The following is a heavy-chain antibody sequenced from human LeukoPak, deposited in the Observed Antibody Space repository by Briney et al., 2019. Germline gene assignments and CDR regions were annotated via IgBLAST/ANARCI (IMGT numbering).Heavy chain of an antibody. CDR3: ARGFPSSSRWFDP. J-gene: IGHJ5*02. D-gene: IGHD6-6*01. V-gene: IGHV4-34*01. Sequence: SETLSLTCAVYGGSFSGYYWSWIRQPPGKGLEWIGEINHSGSTNYNPSLKSRVTISVDTSKNQFSLKLNSVTAANTAVYYCARGFPSSSRWFDPWGQGTLVTVSS. CDR1: GGSFSGYY. CDR2: INHSGST.